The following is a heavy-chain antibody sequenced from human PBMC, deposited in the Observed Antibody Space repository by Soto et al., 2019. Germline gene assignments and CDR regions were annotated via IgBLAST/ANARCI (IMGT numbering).Heavy chain of an antibody. J-gene: IGHJ5*02. V-gene: IGHV1-69*13. CDR2: IIPIFGTA. D-gene: IGHD5-18*01. CDR1: GGTFSSYA. CDR3: ARGAWDTAMVGKNWFDP. Sequence: SVKVSCKXSGGTFSSYAISWVRQAPGQGLEWMGGIIPIFGTANYAQKFQGRVTITADESTSTAYMELSSLRSEDTAVYYCARGAWDTAMVGKNWFDPWGQGTLVTVSS.